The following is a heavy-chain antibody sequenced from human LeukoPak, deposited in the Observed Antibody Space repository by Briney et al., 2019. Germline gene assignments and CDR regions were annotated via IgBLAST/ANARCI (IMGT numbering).Heavy chain of an antibody. CDR3: AKGDKPVIDMVKFDY. D-gene: IGHD5-18*01. J-gene: IGHJ4*02. Sequence: GGSPRLSCAASGFTFSSYAMNWVRQAPGKGLEWVSGISGSGTNTYYADSVKGRFTISRDNSKNTLYMQMNSLRAEDTAVYYCAKGDKPVIDMVKFDYWGQGTLVTVSS. CDR1: GFTFSSYA. V-gene: IGHV3-23*01. CDR2: ISGSGTNT.